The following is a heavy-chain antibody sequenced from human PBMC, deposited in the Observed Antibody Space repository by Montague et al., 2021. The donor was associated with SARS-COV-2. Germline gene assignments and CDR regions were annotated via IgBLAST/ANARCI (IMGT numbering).Heavy chain of an antibody. CDR2: INHTGTT. CDR1: GGSFSGYY. D-gene: IGHD3-9*01. V-gene: IGHV4-34*10. J-gene: IGHJ6*03. CDR3: ARCSNYDILTGTNDYYYYMDF. Sequence: SETLSLTCAVSGGSFSGYYWTWIRQSPGKGLDWIGEINHTGTTNYNFNPTVRIRVTIAADKSISTAYLQWCTLKASDTAMSYCARCSNYDILTGTNDYYYYMDFWGQGTTVAVSS.